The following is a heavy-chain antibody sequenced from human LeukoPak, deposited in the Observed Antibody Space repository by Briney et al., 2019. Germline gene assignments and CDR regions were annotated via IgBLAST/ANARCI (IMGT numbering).Heavy chain of an antibody. D-gene: IGHD3-10*02. CDR2: ISSSGSTI. V-gene: IGHV3-48*04. CDR1: GFSFSSNS. Sequence: GGSLRLSCAASGFSFSSNSMNWVRQAPGKGLEWVSYISSSGSTIYYADSVKGRFTISRDNAKNSLYLQMNSLRAEDTAVYYCAELGITMIGGVWGKGTTVTISS. J-gene: IGHJ6*04. CDR3: AELGITMIGGV.